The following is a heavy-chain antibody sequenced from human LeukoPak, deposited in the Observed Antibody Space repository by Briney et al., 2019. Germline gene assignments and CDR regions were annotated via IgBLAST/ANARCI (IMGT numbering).Heavy chain of an antibody. CDR2: IYYSGST. V-gene: IGHV4-59*01. J-gene: IGHJ4*02. CDR1: GGSISSYY. Sequence: SETLSLTCTVSGGSISSYYWSWIRQPPGKGLECIGYIYYSGSTNYNPSLKSRVTISVDTSKNQFSLKLSPVTAADTAVYYCARRTYSYDSSGYYFDYWGQGTLVTVSS. CDR3: ARRTYSYDSSGYYFDY. D-gene: IGHD3-22*01.